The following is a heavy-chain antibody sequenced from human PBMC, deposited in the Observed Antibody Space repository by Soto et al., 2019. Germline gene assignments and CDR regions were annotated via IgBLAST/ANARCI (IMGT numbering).Heavy chain of an antibody. J-gene: IGHJ4*02. V-gene: IGHV3-13*01. CDR3: ARRYCSGGSCPGIGFDY. CDR2: SGRVGDT. D-gene: IGHD2-15*01. CDR1: VFTFRNHD. Sequence: GGDLQASWVASVFTFRNHDMHLVRQATGKGLEWVLGSGRVGDTYYSGSVKGRFTISRENAKNSLFLQMKNLRAGDTAVYYCARRYCSGGSCPGIGFDYWGQGSMVTVSS.